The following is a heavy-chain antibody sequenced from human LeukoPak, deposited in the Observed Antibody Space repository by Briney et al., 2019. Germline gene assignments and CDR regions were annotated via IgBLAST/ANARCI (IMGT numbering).Heavy chain of an antibody. CDR2: INHSGST. D-gene: IGHD3-10*01. CDR1: SGSFSGYY. V-gene: IGHV4-34*01. J-gene: IGHJ5*02. Sequence: SETLSLTCAVYSGSFSGYYWSWIRQPPGKGLEWIGEINHSGSTNYNPSLKSRVTISVDTSKNQFSLKLSSVTAADTAVYYCARGDGMVRRMITWFDPWGQGTLVTVSS. CDR3: ARGDGMVRRMITWFDP.